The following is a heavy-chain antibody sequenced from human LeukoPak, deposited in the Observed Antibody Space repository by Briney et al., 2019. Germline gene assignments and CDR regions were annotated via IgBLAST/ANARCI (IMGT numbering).Heavy chain of an antibody. J-gene: IGHJ6*03. D-gene: IGHD2-2*01. Sequence: GGSLRHSCAASGFTFSSYSMNWVRQAPGKGLEWVSSISSSSSYIYYADSVKGRFTISRDNAKNSLYLQMNSLRAEDTAVYYCARGASSTSFYMDVWGKGTTVTVSS. CDR1: GFTFSSYS. V-gene: IGHV3-21*01. CDR2: ISSSSSYI. CDR3: ARGASSTSFYMDV.